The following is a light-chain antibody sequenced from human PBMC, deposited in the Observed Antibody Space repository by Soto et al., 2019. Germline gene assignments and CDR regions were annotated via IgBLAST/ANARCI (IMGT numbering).Light chain of an antibody. V-gene: IGKV3-20*01. J-gene: IGKJ1*01. CDR3: QPYGSSPQT. CDR1: QSVSSTY. Sequence: EIVLTQSPGTLSLSPGERGTLSCRASQSVSSTYLAWYQQKPGQAPRLLIYGASSRATGITDRFSGSGSGTDFTLTISRLEPEDFAVYYCQPYGSSPQTVGQGTKVEIK. CDR2: GAS.